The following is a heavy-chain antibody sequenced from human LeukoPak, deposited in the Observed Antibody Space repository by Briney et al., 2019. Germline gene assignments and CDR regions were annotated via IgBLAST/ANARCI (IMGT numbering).Heavy chain of an antibody. CDR1: GGSFSGYY. Sequence: PSETLSLTCAVYGGSFSGYYWSWIRQPPGKGLEWIGEISHSGSTNYNPSLKSRVTISVDTSKNQFSLKLSSVTAADTAVYYCARGRGGYSSSWYGTAFDYWGQGTLVTVSS. CDR2: ISHSGST. D-gene: IGHD6-13*01. CDR3: ARGRGGYSSSWYGTAFDY. V-gene: IGHV4-34*01. J-gene: IGHJ4*02.